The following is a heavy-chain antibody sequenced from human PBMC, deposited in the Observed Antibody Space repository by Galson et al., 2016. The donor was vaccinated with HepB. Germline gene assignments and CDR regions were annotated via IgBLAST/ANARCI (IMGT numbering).Heavy chain of an antibody. CDR2: ISHSGST. Sequence: SETLSLTCDVYGGSFSGSYWIWIRQSPEKGLEWIGEISHSGSTNYNPSLESRVTMSVDTSINQFSLKLRSATAADTAVYYCARGQMVYVVRGMAFDYWGQGALVSVSS. V-gene: IGHV4-34*01. CDR1: GGSFSGSY. J-gene: IGHJ4*02. D-gene: IGHD2-8*01. CDR3: ARGQMVYVVRGMAFDY.